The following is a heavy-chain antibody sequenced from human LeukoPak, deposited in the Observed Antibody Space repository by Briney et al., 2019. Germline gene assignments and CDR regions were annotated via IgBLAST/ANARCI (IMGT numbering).Heavy chain of an antibody. CDR3: ARVPYSSSWYGVHNWFDP. Sequence: PSETLSLTCAVYGGSSSGYYWSWIRQPPGKGLEWIGEINHSGSTNYNPSLKSRVTISVDTSKNQFSLKLSSVTAADTAVYYCARVPYSSSWYGVHNWFDPWGQGTLVTVSS. CDR1: GGSSSGYY. D-gene: IGHD6-13*01. V-gene: IGHV4-34*01. J-gene: IGHJ5*02. CDR2: INHSGST.